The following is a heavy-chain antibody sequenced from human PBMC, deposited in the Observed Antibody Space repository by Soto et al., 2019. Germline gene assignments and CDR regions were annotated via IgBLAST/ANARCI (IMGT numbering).Heavy chain of an antibody. CDR2: IYYSGST. CDR3: ASLRDYDILTGYPLYFDY. J-gene: IGHJ4*02. D-gene: IGHD3-9*01. CDR1: GGSISSGDYY. V-gene: IGHV4-30-4*01. Sequence: SETLSLTCPVSGGSISSGDYYWSWIRQPPGKGLEWIGYIYYSGSTYYNPSLKSRVTISVDTSKNQFSLKLSSVTAADTAVYYCASLRDYDILTGYPLYFDYWGQGTLVTVSS.